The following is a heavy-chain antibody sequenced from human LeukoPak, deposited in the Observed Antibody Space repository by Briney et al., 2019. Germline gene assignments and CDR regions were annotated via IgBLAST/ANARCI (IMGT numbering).Heavy chain of an antibody. J-gene: IGHJ4*02. CDR1: GFTFSSYA. Sequence: PGGSLRLCCAASGFTFSSYAMSWVRQAPGKGLEWVSAISGSGGSTYYADSVKGRFAISRDNSKNTLYLQMNSLRAEDTAVYYCAGGPMVRGVMRTYFDYWGQGTLVTVSS. D-gene: IGHD3-10*01. CDR3: AGGPMVRGVMRTYFDY. CDR2: ISGSGGST. V-gene: IGHV3-23*01.